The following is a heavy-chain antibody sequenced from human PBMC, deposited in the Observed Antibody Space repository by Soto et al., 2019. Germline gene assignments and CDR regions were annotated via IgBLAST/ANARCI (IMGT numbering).Heavy chain of an antibody. Sequence: ASVKVSCKASGYTFTSYYVHWVRQAPGQGLEWMGMINPSGGSTSYAQKFQGRVTMTRDTSTSTVYMEVSSLRSEDTAVFYCARAYSAYDYVDYWGQGTLVTVSS. J-gene: IGHJ4*02. CDR2: INPSGGST. CDR1: GYTFTSYY. CDR3: ARAYSAYDYVDY. V-gene: IGHV1-46*01. D-gene: IGHD5-12*01.